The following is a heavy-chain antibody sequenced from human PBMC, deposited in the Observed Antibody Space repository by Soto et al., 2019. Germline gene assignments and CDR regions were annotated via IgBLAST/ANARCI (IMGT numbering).Heavy chain of an antibody. Sequence: QVQLVESGGGVVQPGRSLRLSCAASGFTFKNYHMHWVRQAPGKGLQWLAFISYDKNNKYYADSVKGRFTISRDNSKNTLYLQFNSRRPEDTAVYYCARDDYGVPDWGQGTLVTVSS. D-gene: IGHD4-17*01. CDR1: GFTFKNYH. CDR2: ISYDKNNK. CDR3: ARDDYGVPD. V-gene: IGHV3-30-3*01. J-gene: IGHJ4*02.